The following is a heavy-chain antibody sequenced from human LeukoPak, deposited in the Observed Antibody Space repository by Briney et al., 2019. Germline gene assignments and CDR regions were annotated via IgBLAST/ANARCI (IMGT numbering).Heavy chain of an antibody. CDR3: AREITQWPTPRTAPPDDAFGI. J-gene: IGHJ3*02. D-gene: IGHD1-14*01. CDR2: INPNSGDT. V-gene: IGHV1-2*02. Sequence: ASVKVSCKASGYTFTGYYMHWVRQAPGQGLEWVGWINPNSGDTKCAQKFQGRVTITRDTSISTAYMELSRLRSDDTAVYYCAREITQWPTPRTAPPDDAFGIWGQGTMVTVSS. CDR1: GYTFTGYY.